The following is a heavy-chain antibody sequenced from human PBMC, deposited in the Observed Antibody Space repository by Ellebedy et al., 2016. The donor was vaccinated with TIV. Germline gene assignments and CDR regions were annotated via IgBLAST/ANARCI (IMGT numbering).Heavy chain of an antibody. CDR1: GFTFTGSA. V-gene: IGHV1-58*02. Sequence: AASVKVSCKASGFTFTGSAMHWVRQAPGQRLEWIGWIVACNGNTNYAQKFQERVTITRDMSTRTAYMELGSLRSEYTAVYYCAAARSPHFPYRGQVGIYYYYNMDVWGQGTTVTVSS. CDR3: AAARSPHFPYRGQVGIYYYYNMDV. J-gene: IGHJ6*02. D-gene: IGHD2-21*01. CDR2: IVACNGNT.